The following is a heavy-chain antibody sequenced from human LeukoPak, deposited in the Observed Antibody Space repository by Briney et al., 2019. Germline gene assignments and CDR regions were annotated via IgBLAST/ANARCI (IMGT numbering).Heavy chain of an antibody. CDR3: ANSAAVGTFY. D-gene: IGHD6-13*01. CDR1: GFTFSSYA. V-gene: IGHV3-23*01. J-gene: IGHJ4*02. CDR2: ISGSGGSST. Sequence: GGSLRLSCAASGFTFSSYAMSWVRQAPGKGLEWVSAISGSGGSSTYYADSVKGRFTISRDNSKNTLYLQMNSLRAEDTAVYYCANSAAVGTFYWGQGTLVTVSS.